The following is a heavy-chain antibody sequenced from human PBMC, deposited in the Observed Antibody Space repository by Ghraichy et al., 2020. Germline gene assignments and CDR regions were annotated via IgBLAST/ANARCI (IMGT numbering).Heavy chain of an antibody. D-gene: IGHD2-15*01. Sequence: GESLNISCAASGFTFSSYWMSWVRQAPGKGLEWVANIKQDGSEKYYVDSVKGRFTISRDNAKNSLYLQMNSLRAEDTAVYYCARDRVVVAATLYYGMDVWGQGTTVTVSS. CDR1: GFTFSSYW. CDR2: IKQDGSEK. V-gene: IGHV3-7*01. CDR3: ARDRVVVAATLYYGMDV. J-gene: IGHJ6*02.